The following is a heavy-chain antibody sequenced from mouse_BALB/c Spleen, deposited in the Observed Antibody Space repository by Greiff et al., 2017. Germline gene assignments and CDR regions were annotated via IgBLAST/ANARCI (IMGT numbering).Heavy chain of an antibody. CDR1: GYSITSDYA. D-gene: IGHD2-4*01. CDR2: ISYSGST. Sequence: EVQLQQSGPGLVKPSQSLSLTCTVTGYSITSDYAWNWIRQFPGNKLEWMGYISYSGSTSYNPSLKSRISITRDTSKNQFFLQLNSVTTEDTATYYCARSESYYDYAWFAYWGQGTLVTVSA. J-gene: IGHJ3*01. CDR3: ARSESYYDYAWFAY. V-gene: IGHV3-2*02.